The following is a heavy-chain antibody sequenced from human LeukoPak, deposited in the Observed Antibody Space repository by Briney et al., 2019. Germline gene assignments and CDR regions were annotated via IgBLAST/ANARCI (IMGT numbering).Heavy chain of an antibody. Sequence: SETLSLTCAVYGGSFSGYYWSWIRQPPGKGLEWIWEINHSGSTNYNPSLKSRVTISVDTSKNQFSLKLSSVTAADTAVYYCARGRVSMDVWGQGTTVTVSS. D-gene: IGHD6-13*01. CDR3: ARGRVSMDV. CDR2: INHSGST. V-gene: IGHV4-34*01. J-gene: IGHJ6*02. CDR1: GGSFSGYY.